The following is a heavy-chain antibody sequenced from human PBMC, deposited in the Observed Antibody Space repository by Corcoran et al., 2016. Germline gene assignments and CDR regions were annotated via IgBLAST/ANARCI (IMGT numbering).Heavy chain of an antibody. CDR1: GDSVSSNSAA. J-gene: IGHJ6*02. Sequence: QVQLQQSGPGLVKPSQTLSLTCAISGDSVSSNSAAWNWIRQSPSRVLEWLGRTYYRSKWYNDYAVSVKSRITINPDTSKNQFSLQLNSVTPEDTAVYYCARDQIAVAGTYYYYGMDVWGQGTTVTVSS. CDR3: ARDQIAVAGTYYYYGMDV. CDR2: TYYRSKWYN. V-gene: IGHV6-1*01. D-gene: IGHD6-19*01.